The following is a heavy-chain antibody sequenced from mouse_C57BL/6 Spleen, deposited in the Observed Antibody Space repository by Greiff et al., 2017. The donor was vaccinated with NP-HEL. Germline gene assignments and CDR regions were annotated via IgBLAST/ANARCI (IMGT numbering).Heavy chain of an antibody. Sequence: VQLKESGPGLVKPSQSLSLTCSVTGYSITSGYYWNWIRQFPGNKLEWMGYISYDGSNNYNPSLKNRISITRDTSKNQFFLKLNSVTTEDTATYYCASGGDHDYFDYWGQGTTLTVSS. J-gene: IGHJ2*01. CDR2: ISYDGSN. V-gene: IGHV3-6*01. CDR3: ASGGDHDYFDY. D-gene: IGHD3-3*01. CDR1: GYSITSGYY.